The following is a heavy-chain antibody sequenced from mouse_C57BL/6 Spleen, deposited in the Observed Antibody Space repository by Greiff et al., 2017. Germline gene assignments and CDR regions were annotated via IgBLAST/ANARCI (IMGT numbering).Heavy chain of an antibody. CDR3: TRGDDGYYHYFDY. CDR1: GYTFTDYE. J-gene: IGHJ2*01. V-gene: IGHV1-15*01. CDR2: IDPETGGT. Sequence: QVQLKQSGAELVRPGASVTLSCRASGYTFTDYEMHWVKQTPVHGLEWIGAIDPETGGTAYNQKFKGKAILTADKSSSTAYMELRSLTSEDSAVYYCTRGDDGYYHYFDYWGQGTTLTVSS. D-gene: IGHD2-3*01.